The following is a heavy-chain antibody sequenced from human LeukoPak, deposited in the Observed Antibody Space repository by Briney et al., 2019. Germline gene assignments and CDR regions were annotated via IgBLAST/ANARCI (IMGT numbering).Heavy chain of an antibody. CDR2: ISGSGGST. D-gene: IGHD1-14*01. V-gene: IGHV3-23*01. CDR3: APSNPNPTYRYVLAVFDY. CDR1: GFTFSSYA. J-gene: IGHJ4*02. Sequence: GGSLRLSCAASGFTFSSYAMSWVRQAPGKGLEWVSAISGSGGSTYYADSVKGRFTISRDNSKNTLYLQMNCLRAEDTAVYYCAPSNPNPTYRYVLAVFDYWGQGTLVTVSS.